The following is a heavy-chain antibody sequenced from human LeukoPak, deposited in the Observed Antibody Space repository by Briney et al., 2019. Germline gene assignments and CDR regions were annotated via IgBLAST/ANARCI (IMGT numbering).Heavy chain of an antibody. D-gene: IGHD5-18*01. CDR2: ISSSGSTI. Sequence: QSGGSLRLSCAASGLTFSSYGMNWVRQAPGKGLEWVSYISSSGSTIYYADSVKGRFTISRDNSKNTLYVQMNSLRAEDTAVYYCAKGRGYSYGYIDYWGQGTLVTVSS. V-gene: IGHV3-23*01. CDR1: GLTFSSYG. J-gene: IGHJ4*02. CDR3: AKGRGYSYGYIDY.